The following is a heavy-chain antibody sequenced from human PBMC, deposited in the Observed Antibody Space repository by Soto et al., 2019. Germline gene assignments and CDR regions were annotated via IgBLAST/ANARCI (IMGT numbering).Heavy chain of an antibody. CDR2: IIPIFGTV. Sequence: QVQLVQSGAEVKKPGSSVKVSCKASGGTFSSYAISWVRQAPGQGLEWMGGIIPIFGTVNYAQKFHGRVTITADESTSTAYMELSSLRSEDTAVYYCARHDCISSSCYYYYYYGMDVWGQGTTVTVSS. CDR3: ARHDCISSSCYYYYYYGMDV. D-gene: IGHD2-2*01. V-gene: IGHV1-69*12. J-gene: IGHJ6*02. CDR1: GGTFSSYA.